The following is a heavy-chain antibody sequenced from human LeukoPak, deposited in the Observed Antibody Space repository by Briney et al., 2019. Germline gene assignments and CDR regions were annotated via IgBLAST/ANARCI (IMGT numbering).Heavy chain of an antibody. CDR1: GGTFSSYA. D-gene: IGHD4-23*01. Sequence: SVKVSCKASGGTFSSYAISWVRQAAGQGLEWMGGIIPIFGTANYAQKFQGRVTITADESTSTAYMELSSLRSEDTAVYYCARSYGGNFYYFDYWGQGTLVTVSS. J-gene: IGHJ4*02. CDR3: ARSYGGNFYYFDY. CDR2: IIPIFGTA. V-gene: IGHV1-69*13.